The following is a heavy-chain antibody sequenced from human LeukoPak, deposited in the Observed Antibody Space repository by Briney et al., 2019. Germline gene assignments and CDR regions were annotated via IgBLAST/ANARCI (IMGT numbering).Heavy chain of an antibody. CDR2: IYTSGST. J-gene: IGHJ4*02. CDR3: ARVYFSGYLYYFDY. Sequence: PSETLSLTCTVSGGSISSYYWSWIRQPAGKGLEWIGRIYTSGSTNYNPSLKSRVTMSVDTSKNQFSLKLSSVTAADTAVYYCARVYFSGYLYYFDYWGQGTLVTVSS. V-gene: IGHV4-4*07. D-gene: IGHD5-12*01. CDR1: GGSISSYY.